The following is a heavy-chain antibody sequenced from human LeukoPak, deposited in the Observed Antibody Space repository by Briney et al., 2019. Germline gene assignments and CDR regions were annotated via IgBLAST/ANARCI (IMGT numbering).Heavy chain of an antibody. V-gene: IGHV4-59*08. Sequence: SETLSLTCTVSGGSISSYYWSWIRQPPGKGLEWIGYIYYSGSTNYNPSLKSRVTISVDTSKNQFSLKLSSVTAADTAVYYCARHGGPTSYYDFWSDIGYYYYGMDVWGQGTTVTVSS. CDR2: IYYSGST. CDR1: GGSISSYY. D-gene: IGHD3-3*01. J-gene: IGHJ6*02. CDR3: ARHGGPTSYYDFWSDIGYYYYGMDV.